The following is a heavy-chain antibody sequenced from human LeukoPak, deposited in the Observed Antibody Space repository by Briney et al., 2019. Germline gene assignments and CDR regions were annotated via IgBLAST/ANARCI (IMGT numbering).Heavy chain of an antibody. CDR1: GGSISSYY. Sequence: RPSETLSLTCTVSGGSISSYYWSWIRQPPGKGLEWIGHIYTNGSTNYNPSLKSRVTMSVDTSKNQFSLKLSSVTAADTAVYYCARGPHYCGGDCFPGGYFDYWGQGTLVTVSS. CDR3: ARGPHYCGGDCFPGGYFDY. J-gene: IGHJ4*02. D-gene: IGHD2-21*02. CDR2: IYTNGST. V-gene: IGHV4-4*07.